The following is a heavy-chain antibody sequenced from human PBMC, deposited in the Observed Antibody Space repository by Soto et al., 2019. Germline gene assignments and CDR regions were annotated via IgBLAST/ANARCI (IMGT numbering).Heavy chain of an antibody. CDR3: AAETYYDFWSGYPNFDY. V-gene: IGHV4-59*01. D-gene: IGHD3-3*01. Sequence: SETLSLTCTVAGGSISSYYWSWIRQPPGKGLEWIGYIYNSESTNYNPSLRSRVTISVDTSKNQFSLKLSSVTAADTAVYYCAAETYYDFWSGYPNFDYWGQGTLVTVSS. CDR1: GGSISSYY. J-gene: IGHJ4*02. CDR2: IYNSEST.